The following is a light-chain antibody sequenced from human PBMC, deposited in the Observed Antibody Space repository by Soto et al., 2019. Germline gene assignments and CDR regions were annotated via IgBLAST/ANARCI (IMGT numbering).Light chain of an antibody. CDR1: QSISTW. V-gene: IGKV1-5*01. CDR2: AAS. Sequence: IQITLSASTLAASVRDRVTITCPASQSISTWLAWYQQKPGKAPNLLISAASTLQSGVPSRFSGSGSETDFTLTITSLQPEDSATYYCQQRNSYPRTFGQGTKVDIK. CDR3: QQRNSYPRT. J-gene: IGKJ2*01.